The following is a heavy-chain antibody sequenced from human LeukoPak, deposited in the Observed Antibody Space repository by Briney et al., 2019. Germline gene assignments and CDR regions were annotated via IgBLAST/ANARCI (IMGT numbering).Heavy chain of an antibody. CDR2: ISYDGSNK. D-gene: IGHD3-22*01. Sequence: PGGSLRLSCAASGFTFSSYAVHWVRQAPGKGLEWVTIISYDGSNKYYADSVKGRFTISRDNSKNTLYLQMNSLRAEDTAVYYCARGGGYDSSGYYFTDYWGQGTLVTVSS. CDR3: ARGGGYDSSGYYFTDY. V-gene: IGHV3-30-3*01. J-gene: IGHJ4*02. CDR1: GFTFSSYA.